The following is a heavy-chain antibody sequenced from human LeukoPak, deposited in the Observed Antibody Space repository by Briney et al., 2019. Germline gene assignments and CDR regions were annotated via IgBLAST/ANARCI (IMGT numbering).Heavy chain of an antibody. CDR1: GYPLSSYA. D-gene: IGHD5-18*01. CDR2: ISSDGISI. CDR3: VKTTAQYYYDY. J-gene: IGHJ4*02. Sequence: GGPLRLFCSACGYPLSSYAMQWVREATGKGLEYVSAISSDGISIFYADSVKGRFTISRDNSKNTLYLKMSSLRAEDTAVFHCVKTTAQYYYDYWGQGALVTDSS. V-gene: IGHV3-64D*06.